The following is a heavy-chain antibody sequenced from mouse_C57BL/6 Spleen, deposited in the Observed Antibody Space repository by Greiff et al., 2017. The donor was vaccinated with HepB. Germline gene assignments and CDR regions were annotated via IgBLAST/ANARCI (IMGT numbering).Heavy chain of an antibody. CDR1: GFNIKDYY. CDR3: ARGVDYGDYDWVAY. J-gene: IGHJ3*01. CDR2: IDPEDGET. Sequence: EVQLQQSGAELVKPGASVKLSCTASGFNIKDYYMHWVKQRTEQGLEWIGRIDPEDGETKYAPKCQGKATITADTSSNTAYLQLSSLTSEDTAVYYCARGVDYGDYDWVAYWGQGTLFTVAA. V-gene: IGHV14-2*01. D-gene: IGHD2-13*01.